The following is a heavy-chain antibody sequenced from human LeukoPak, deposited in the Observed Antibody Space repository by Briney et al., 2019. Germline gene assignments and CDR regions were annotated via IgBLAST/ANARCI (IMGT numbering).Heavy chain of an antibody. CDR2: IYYSGST. D-gene: IGHD3-22*01. CDR3: ASQANFYDSSGYFRP. CDR1: GDSINSGGYY. V-gene: IGHV4-31*03. J-gene: IGHJ1*01. Sequence: SETLSLTCTVSGDSINSGGYYWTWIRQHPGKGLEWIGYIYYSGSTYYNPSLRSRVTLSLDTSKNQSSLKLNSVTAADTAVYYCASQANFYDSSGYFRPWGQGTLVTVSS.